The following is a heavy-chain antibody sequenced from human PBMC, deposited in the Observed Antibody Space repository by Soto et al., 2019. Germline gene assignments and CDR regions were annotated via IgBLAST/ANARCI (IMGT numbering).Heavy chain of an antibody. V-gene: IGHV1-3*04. D-gene: IGHD3-10*01. CDR1: GYTFLSYP. CDR3: ARFGY. CDR2: ISTDNGNT. J-gene: IGHJ4*02. Sequence: QVQLVQSGAEVRKPGAAVKVSCKTSGYTFLSYPIHWVRQAPGQGLEWMGWISTDNGNTKYLQKFQGRVTITRDKSASTAYMERSSLTSGDTAVYYCARFGYWGKGTLVTVSS.